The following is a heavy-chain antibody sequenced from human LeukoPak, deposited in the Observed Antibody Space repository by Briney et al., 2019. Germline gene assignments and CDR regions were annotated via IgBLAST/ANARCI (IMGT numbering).Heavy chain of an antibody. CDR2: IRYDGSDK. V-gene: IGHV3-30*02. Sequence: PGGSLRLSCAASGFTFSNYGIHWVRQAPGKGLEWVAFIRYDGSDKYYAESVKGRFTISRDSSKNTVYLQMNSLRDEDTAVYYCTSHTGTGDAFRPFHIWGQGTMVTFSS. CDR3: TSHTGTGDAFRPFHI. CDR1: GFTFSNYG. D-gene: IGHD2-21*02. J-gene: IGHJ3*02.